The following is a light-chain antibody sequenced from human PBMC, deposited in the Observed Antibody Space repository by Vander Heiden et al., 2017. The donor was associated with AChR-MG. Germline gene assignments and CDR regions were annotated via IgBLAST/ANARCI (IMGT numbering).Light chain of an antibody. J-gene: IGKJ2*01. V-gene: IGKV3-20*01. Sequence: ENVLTQSQAPWSFSPGERATPPSGAVRPVNRTTLAWYQHTPGQAPRLLIYGASSRAPGIPDRCSGSGSGTDVTLTISRLEPEDFAFYCCQQCGSSKIFGQGTKLEIK. CDR3: QQCGSSKI. CDR2: GAS. CDR1: RPVNRTT.